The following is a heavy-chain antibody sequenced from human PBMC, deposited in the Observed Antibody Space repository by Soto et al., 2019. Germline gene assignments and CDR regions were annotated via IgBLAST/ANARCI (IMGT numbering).Heavy chain of an antibody. CDR3: ARDRHGDDERYYYGMDV. Sequence: GGSLRLSCTVSGFNVKNYYMTWVRQAPGKGLEWVSLIQSGGATYYSDSVKGRFIVSRDEVKNTLYLQMSTLAVDDTAMYYCARDRHGDDERYYYGMDVWGHGTRVTVAS. V-gene: IGHV3-53*01. J-gene: IGHJ6*02. D-gene: IGHD4-17*01. CDR2: IQSGGAT. CDR1: GFNVKNYY.